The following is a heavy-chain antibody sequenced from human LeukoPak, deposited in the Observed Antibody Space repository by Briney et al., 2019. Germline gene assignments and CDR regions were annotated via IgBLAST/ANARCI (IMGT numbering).Heavy chain of an antibody. Sequence: GGSLRLSCAASGFTFSDYGMHWVRQAPGKGLEWVAVISYDGSNDYYADSVKGRFTISRDNSKNALYLQMNSLRAEDTAVYYCAKGGCSSTSCYVNYWGQGTLVTVSS. CDR2: ISYDGSND. J-gene: IGHJ4*02. D-gene: IGHD2-2*01. V-gene: IGHV3-30*18. CDR1: GFTFSDYG. CDR3: AKGGCSSTSCYVNY.